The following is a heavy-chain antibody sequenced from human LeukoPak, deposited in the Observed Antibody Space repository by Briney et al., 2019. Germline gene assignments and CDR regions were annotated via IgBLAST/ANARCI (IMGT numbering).Heavy chain of an antibody. D-gene: IGHD1-1*01. V-gene: IGHV6-1*01. CDR1: GDSVSSKSAS. CDR3: ARAGGTFDN. Sequence: SQTLSLTFAISGDSVSSKSASWNWIRQSPSRGLEWLGRTYYRSKWYNEYAVSVKSRITINPDTSKNQFSMQLSSVTPEDTAIYYCARAGGTFDNWGQGTLVTVSS. CDR2: TYYRSKWYN. J-gene: IGHJ4*02.